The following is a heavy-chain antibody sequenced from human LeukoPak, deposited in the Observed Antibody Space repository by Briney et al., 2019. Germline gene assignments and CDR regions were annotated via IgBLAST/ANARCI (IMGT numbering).Heavy chain of an antibody. CDR1: GGTFSIYA. CDR2: SIPIFGTA. CDR3: ARGRWVGTTQAYYLDY. D-gene: IGHD1-26*01. Sequence: ASVKVSFKASGGTFSIYAISWVRQAPGQGVEWMGGSIPIFGTANYAQKFQGRVTITADESTSTAYMELSSLTSEDTAVYYCARGRWVGTTQAYYLDYWGQGTLVTVSS. J-gene: IGHJ4*02. V-gene: IGHV1-69*13.